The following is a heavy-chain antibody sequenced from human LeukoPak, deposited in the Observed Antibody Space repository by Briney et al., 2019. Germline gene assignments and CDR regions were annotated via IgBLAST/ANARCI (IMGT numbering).Heavy chain of an antibody. D-gene: IGHD5-12*01. CDR2: IDPNSGGT. J-gene: IGHJ4*02. V-gene: IGHV1-2*02. CDR1: GYTFTGYY. Sequence: ASVKVSCKASGYTFTGYYMHWVRQAPGQGLEWMGWIDPNSGGTNYAQKFQGRVTMTRDTSISTAYMELSRLRSDDTAVYYCARGLIVATFSSVYWGQGTLVTVSS. CDR3: ARGLIVATFSSVY.